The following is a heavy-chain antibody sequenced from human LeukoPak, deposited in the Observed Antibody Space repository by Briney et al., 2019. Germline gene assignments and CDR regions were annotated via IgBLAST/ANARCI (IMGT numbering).Heavy chain of an antibody. J-gene: IGHJ4*02. V-gene: IGHV4-39*01. CDR1: GGSISISSDY. D-gene: IGHD2/OR15-2a*01. Sequence: SETLSLTCTVSGGSISISSDYWGWIRQPPGKGLEWIGDIYYSGTTNYNPSLKSRVTMSVDTSKNQFSLKLNSATAADTAVYYCARRLSTRSYYLDDWGQGTLVTVSS. CDR2: IYYSGTT. CDR3: ARRLSTRSYYLDD.